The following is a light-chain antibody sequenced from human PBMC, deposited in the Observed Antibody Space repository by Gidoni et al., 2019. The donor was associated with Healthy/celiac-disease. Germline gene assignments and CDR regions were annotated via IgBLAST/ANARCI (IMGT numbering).Light chain of an antibody. Sequence: DIQMTQSPSTLSASVGDRVTITCRASQSISSWLAWYQQKPGKAPKLLIYKASSLESGVPSRFSGSGSGTEFTLTISSLQPDDFVTYYCQQYNSYPYTFXQXTKLEIK. J-gene: IGKJ2*01. CDR1: QSISSW. CDR3: QQYNSYPYT. V-gene: IGKV1-5*03. CDR2: KAS.